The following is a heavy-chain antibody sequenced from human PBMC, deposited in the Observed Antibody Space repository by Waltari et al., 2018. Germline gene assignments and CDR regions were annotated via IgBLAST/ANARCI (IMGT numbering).Heavy chain of an antibody. Sequence: EVQLVESGGGLVQPGGSLRLSCAASGFTFSIYWMSWVRQAPGKGLEWVANIKQDGSEKYYVDSVKGRFTISRDNAKNSLYLQMNSLRAEDTAVYYCARDGEYSYGYVDYWGQGTLVTVSS. D-gene: IGHD5-18*01. CDR1: GFTFSIYW. CDR3: ARDGEYSYGYVDY. V-gene: IGHV3-7*01. J-gene: IGHJ4*02. CDR2: IKQDGSEK.